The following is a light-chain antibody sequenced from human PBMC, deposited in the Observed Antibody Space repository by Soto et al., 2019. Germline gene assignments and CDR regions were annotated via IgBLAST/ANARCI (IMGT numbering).Light chain of an antibody. CDR3: QQYGSSGT. CDR2: DAS. V-gene: IGKV1-5*01. Sequence: DIQMTQSPSILSASVGDRVTITCRASQSISSWLAWYQQKPGKAPKLLIYDASSLESGVPSRFSGSGSGTDFTLTISRLEPEDFAVYYCQQYGSSGTFGQGTKVDIK. CDR1: QSISSW. J-gene: IGKJ1*01.